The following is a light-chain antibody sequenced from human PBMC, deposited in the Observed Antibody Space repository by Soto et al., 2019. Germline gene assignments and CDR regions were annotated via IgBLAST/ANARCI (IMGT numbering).Light chain of an antibody. V-gene: IGLV4-69*01. Sequence: QSVLTQSPSASASLGASVKLTCTLSSGHSSYAIAWHQQQPEKGPRYLMKLNSDGSHSKGDGIPDRFSGSSSGAERYLTISSLQSEDEADYYCQTWGTGKVFGGGTKVTVL. CDR3: QTWGTGKV. CDR1: SGHSSYA. J-gene: IGLJ3*02. CDR2: LNSDGSH.